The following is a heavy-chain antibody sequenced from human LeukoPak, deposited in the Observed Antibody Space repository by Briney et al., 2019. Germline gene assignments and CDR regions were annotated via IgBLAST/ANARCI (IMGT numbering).Heavy chain of an antibody. CDR1: GVSVSSNSAA. CDR2: TYYMSKWYN. V-gene: IGHV6-1*01. J-gene: IGHJ3*02. D-gene: IGHD1-1*01. CDR3: ARDDWNDAGDAFDI. Sequence: SPTLSLTSAISGVSVSSNSAAWDWIRQSPTRGLEWLGRTYYMSKWYNDYGVSVKSRITITPDTSKNQFSLQLNSVTPEDTAVYYCARDDWNDAGDAFDIWGQGTMVTVSS.